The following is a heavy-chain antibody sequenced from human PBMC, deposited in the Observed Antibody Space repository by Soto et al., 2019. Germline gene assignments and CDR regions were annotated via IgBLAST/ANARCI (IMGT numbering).Heavy chain of an antibody. J-gene: IGHJ4*02. D-gene: IGHD4-17*01. CDR3: AKDSIGLGDYVLYS. V-gene: IGHV3-23*01. CDR2: ISGSGGTT. Sequence: DVQLLESGGGLVQPGGSLRLSCAASGFTFSNYAMCWVRQAPGKGLEWVSTISGSGGTTYYADSVKGRLTISRDNSKNTRYLQMNSLTTGDTAIYYCAKDSIGLGDYVLYSWGQGTLVTVCS. CDR1: GFTFSNYA.